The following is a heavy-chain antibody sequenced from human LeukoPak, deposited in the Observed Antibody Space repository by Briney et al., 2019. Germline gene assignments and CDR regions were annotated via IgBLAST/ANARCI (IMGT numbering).Heavy chain of an antibody. D-gene: IGHD3-22*01. CDR2: ISGSGGST. V-gene: IGHV3-23*01. Sequence: HSGGSLRLSCAASGFTFSSYAMSWVRQAPGKGLEWVSAISGSGGSTYYADSVKGRFTISRDNSKNTLYLQMNSLRAEDTAVYYCAKDQGARQYYCDSLGDYWGQGTLVTVSS. CDR1: GFTFSSYA. CDR3: AKDQGARQYYCDSLGDY. J-gene: IGHJ4*02.